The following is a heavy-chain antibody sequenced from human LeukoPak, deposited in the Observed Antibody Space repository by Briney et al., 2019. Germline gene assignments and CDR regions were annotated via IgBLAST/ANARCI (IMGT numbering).Heavy chain of an antibody. CDR1: GGTFSSYA. V-gene: IGHV1-69*04. D-gene: IGHD3-22*01. Sequence: SVKVSCKASGGTFSSYAISWVRQAPGQGLEWMGRIIPILGIANYAQKFQGRVTITADKSTSTAYMELSSLRSEDTAVYYCARGKVKYYYDSSGPMRGAFDIWGQGTMVTVSS. CDR3: ARGKVKYYYDSSGPMRGAFDI. J-gene: IGHJ3*02. CDR2: IIPILGIA.